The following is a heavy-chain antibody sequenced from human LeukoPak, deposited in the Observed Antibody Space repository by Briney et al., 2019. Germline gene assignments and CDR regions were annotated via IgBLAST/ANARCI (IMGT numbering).Heavy chain of an antibody. CDR2: VSTTGGST. J-gene: IGHJ4*02. CDR1: SFTFSSYV. V-gene: IGHV3-23*01. D-gene: IGHD2-15*01. Sequence: GGSLRLSCGASSFTFSSYVMSWVRQAPGKGLEWVSTVSTTGGSTYHADSVKGRFTISRDNSKDTLYLQMNSLRADDTAVYYCAKGVKGWTSFDYWGQGTLVTVSS. CDR3: AKGVKGWTSFDY.